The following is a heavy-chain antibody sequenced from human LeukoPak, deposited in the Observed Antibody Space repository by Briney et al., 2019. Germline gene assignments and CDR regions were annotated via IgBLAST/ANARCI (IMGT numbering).Heavy chain of an antibody. J-gene: IGHJ4*02. CDR2: INSGSSTI. Sequence: GGSLRLSCAASGFTFSDYSMNWVRQAPGKGLEWVSYINSGSSTIYYVDSVEGRFTISRDNAKNSLYLQVNSLRAEDTAVYYCARGGYSYVYGYFDYWGQGTLVTVSS. D-gene: IGHD5-18*01. V-gene: IGHV3-48*04. CDR1: GFTFSDYS. CDR3: ARGGYSYVYGYFDY.